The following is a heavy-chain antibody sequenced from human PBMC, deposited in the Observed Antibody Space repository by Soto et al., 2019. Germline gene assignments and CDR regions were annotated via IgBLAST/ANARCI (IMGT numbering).Heavy chain of an antibody. CDR1: GFTVSSYY. CDR2: INPSGGST. J-gene: IGHJ1*01. D-gene: IGHD4-17*01. V-gene: IGHV1-46*03. Sequence: GGALRLSCAASGFTVSSYYMHWVRQAPGQGLEWMGIINPSGGSTSYAQKFQGRVTMTRDTSTSTVYMELSSLRSEDTAVYYCATSDYGDYHEYFQHWGQGTLVTVSS. CDR3: ATSDYGDYHEYFQH.